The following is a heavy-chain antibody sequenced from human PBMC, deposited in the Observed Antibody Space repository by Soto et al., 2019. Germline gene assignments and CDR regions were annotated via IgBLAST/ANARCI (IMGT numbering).Heavy chain of an antibody. CDR3: ARGQSNWFDP. V-gene: IGHV4-34*01. J-gene: IGHJ5*02. Sequence: KTSETLSLTCAVYGGSFSGYYWSWIRQPPGKGLEWIGEINHSGSTNYNPSLKSRVTISVDTSKNQFSLKLSSVTAADTAAYYCARGQSNWFDPWGQGTLVTVSS. CDR1: GGSFSGYY. CDR2: INHSGST.